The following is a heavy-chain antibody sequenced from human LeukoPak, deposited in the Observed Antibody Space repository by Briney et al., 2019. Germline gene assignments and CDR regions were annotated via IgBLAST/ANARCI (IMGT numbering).Heavy chain of an antibody. CDR2: IKSNNDEGTA. CDR1: GRTFNHAW. D-gene: IGHD6-13*01. J-gene: IGHJ3*02. Sequence: GGSLRLSCSASGRTFNHAWMSWVRQAPGKGLKWVGLIKSNNDEGTAHYAAAEKGRFIISRDDSKNTVYLQMNSLKTEDTAVYYCTTSSWYGDAFDIWGQGTLVTVSS. V-gene: IGHV3-15*01. CDR3: TTSSWYGDAFDI.